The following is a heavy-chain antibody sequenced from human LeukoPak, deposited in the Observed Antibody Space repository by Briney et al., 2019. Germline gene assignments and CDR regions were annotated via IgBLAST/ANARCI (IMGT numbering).Heavy chain of an antibody. CDR3: ARSVPYCTNGVCYRWGYYFDY. J-gene: IGHJ4*02. Sequence: ASVKVSCKASGYTFTGYYMHWVRQALGQGLEWMGWINPNSGGTNYAQKFQGRVTMTRDTSISTAYMELSRLRSDDTAVYYCARSVPYCTNGVCYRWGYYFDYWGQGTLVTVSS. CDR2: INPNSGGT. CDR1: GYTFTGYY. V-gene: IGHV1-2*02. D-gene: IGHD2-8*01.